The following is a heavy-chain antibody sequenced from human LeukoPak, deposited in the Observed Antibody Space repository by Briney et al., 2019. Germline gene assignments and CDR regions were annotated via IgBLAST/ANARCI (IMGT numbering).Heavy chain of an antibody. CDR2: ISGSGGST. CDR1: GFTFSSYA. CDR3: ANSYDILTDFGY. J-gene: IGHJ4*02. Sequence: SGGSLRLSCAASGFTFSSYAMSWVRQAPGKGLEWVSAISGSGGSTYYADSVKGRFTISRDNSKNTLYLQMNSLRAGDTAVYYCANSYDILTDFGYWGQGTLVTVSS. V-gene: IGHV3-23*01. D-gene: IGHD3-9*01.